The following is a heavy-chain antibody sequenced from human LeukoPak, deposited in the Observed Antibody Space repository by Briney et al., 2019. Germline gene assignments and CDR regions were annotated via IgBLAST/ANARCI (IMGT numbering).Heavy chain of an antibody. D-gene: IGHD1-26*01. Sequence: GASVKVSCKASGGTFSSYAISWVRQAPGQGLEWMGGIIPIFGTANYAQKFQGRVTITADESTSTAYMELSSLRSEDTAVYYCARAGNRGSYYYYYYYMDVWGKGTTVTISS. CDR2: IIPIFGTA. V-gene: IGHV1-69*13. CDR1: GGTFSSYA. J-gene: IGHJ6*03. CDR3: ARAGNRGSYYYYYYYMDV.